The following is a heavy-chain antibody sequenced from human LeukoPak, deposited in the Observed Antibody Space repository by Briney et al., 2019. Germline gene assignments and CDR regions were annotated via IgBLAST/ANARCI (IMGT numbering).Heavy chain of an antibody. V-gene: IGHV4-61*01. Sequence: PETLSLTCTVSGGSVSSGSYYWSWIRQPPGKGLEWIGYIYYSGSTNYNPSLKSRVTISVDTSKNQFSLKLSSVTAADTAVYHCARGEPAAVAGTVYYFDYWGQGTLVTVSS. D-gene: IGHD6-19*01. J-gene: IGHJ4*02. CDR1: GGSVSSGSYY. CDR3: ARGEPAAVAGTVYYFDY. CDR2: IYYSGST.